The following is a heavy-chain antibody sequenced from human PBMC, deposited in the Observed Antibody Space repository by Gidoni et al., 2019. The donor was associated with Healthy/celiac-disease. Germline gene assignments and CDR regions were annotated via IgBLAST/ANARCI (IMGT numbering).Heavy chain of an antibody. D-gene: IGHD6-13*01. J-gene: IGHJ5*02. Sequence: QVQLHQWCAGLLKPSETLSLTCAVSGGSFSGYYWSWIRQPPGKGLEWIGEITHSGSTNYNPSLKSRVTISVDTSKNQFSLKLSSVTAAETAVYYCARGESSRWYWFDPWGQGTLVTVSS. CDR2: ITHSGST. CDR3: ARGESSRWYWFDP. V-gene: IGHV4-34*01. CDR1: GGSFSGYY.